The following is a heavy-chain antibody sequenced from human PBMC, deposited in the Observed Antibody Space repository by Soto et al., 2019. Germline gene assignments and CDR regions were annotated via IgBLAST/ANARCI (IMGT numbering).Heavy chain of an antibody. CDR3: XXXXXXXXXXWFAP. Sequence: QVQLVQSGAEVKKPGASVKVSCKASGYTFTSYDINWVRQATGQGLEWMGWMNPNSGNTDYAQKFXGXVXXTRNTSRSTAYMXXXXXXXXXXXXXXXXXXXXXXXXXWFAPWGQGTLVT. V-gene: IGHV1-8*01. CDR2: MNPNSGNT. J-gene: IGHJ5*02. CDR1: GYTFTSYD.